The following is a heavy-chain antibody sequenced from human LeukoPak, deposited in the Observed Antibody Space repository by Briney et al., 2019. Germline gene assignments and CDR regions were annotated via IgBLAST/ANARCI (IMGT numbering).Heavy chain of an antibody. D-gene: IGHD6-19*01. J-gene: IGHJ4*02. CDR3: AGDSVAVAGDFDY. CDR1: GFTFGNYW. V-gene: IGHV3-74*01. CDR2: ITSDGSST. Sequence: GGSLRLSCATSGFTFGNYWMRWVRQAPGKGLVWVSHITSDGSSTFYADSVKGRFIISRDNAKNTLYLQMNSLRAEDTAVYYCAGDSVAVAGDFDYWGQGTLVTVSS.